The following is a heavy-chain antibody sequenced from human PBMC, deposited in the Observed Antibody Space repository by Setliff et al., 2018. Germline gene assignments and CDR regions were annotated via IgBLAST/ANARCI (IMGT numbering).Heavy chain of an antibody. D-gene: IGHD2-2*01. CDR3: VRDRAAIVVGPPTAAFDI. J-gene: IGHJ3*02. Sequence: ASVKVSCKASGYTFTSYYMHWVRQAPGQGLEWMGIINPSGGSTSYAQKFQGRVTMTRDTSTSTVYMELSSLRSDDTAQYYCVRDRAAIVVGPPTAAFDIWGQGTMVTVSS. CDR1: GYTFTSYY. CDR2: INPSGGST. V-gene: IGHV1-46*01.